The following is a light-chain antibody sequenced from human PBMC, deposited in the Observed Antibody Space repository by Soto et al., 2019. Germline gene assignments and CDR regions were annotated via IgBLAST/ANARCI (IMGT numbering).Light chain of an antibody. CDR3: QQYGSPPLT. CDR2: GTS. V-gene: IGKV3-20*01. CDR1: QSVSSNS. Sequence: IVLTQSPGTLSLSPGERATLSCRASQSVSSNSLAWYQQKPSQAPRLLIYGTSSRATDIPARLSGSGHGTDFTLTISRLETEEVAVYYCQQYGSPPLTFGGGTKGEVK. J-gene: IGKJ4*01.